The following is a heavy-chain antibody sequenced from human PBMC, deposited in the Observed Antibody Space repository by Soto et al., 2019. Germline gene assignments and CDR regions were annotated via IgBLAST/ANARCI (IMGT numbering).Heavy chain of an antibody. D-gene: IGHD2-2*01. CDR3: AREARYCSSTSCLTQFYYYYGMDV. V-gene: IGHV4-34*01. CDR1: GGSFSGYY. Sequence: SETLSLTCAVYGGSFSGYYWSWIRQPPGKGLEWIGEINHRGTTNYNPSLKSRVTISVDTSKNQFSLKLSSVTAADTAVYYCAREARYCSSTSCLTQFYYYYGMDVWGQGTTVT. CDR2: INHRGTT. J-gene: IGHJ6*02.